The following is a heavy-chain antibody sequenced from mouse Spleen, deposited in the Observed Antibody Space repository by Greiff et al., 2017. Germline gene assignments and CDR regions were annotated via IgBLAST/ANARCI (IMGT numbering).Heavy chain of an antibody. CDR3: ARGRNGQLGRYYAMDY. D-gene: IGHD4-1*02. V-gene: IGHV3-6*01. CDR1: GYSITSGYY. Sequence: EVKLQESGPGLVKPSQSLSLTCSVTGYSITSGYYWNWIRQFPGNKLEWMGYISYDGSNNYNPSLKNRISITRDTSKNQFFLKLNSVTTEDTATYYCARGRNGQLGRYYAMDYWGQGTSVTVSS. CDR2: ISYDGSN. J-gene: IGHJ4*01.